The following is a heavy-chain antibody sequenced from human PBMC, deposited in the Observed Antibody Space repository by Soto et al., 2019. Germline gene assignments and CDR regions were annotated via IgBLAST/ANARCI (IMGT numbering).Heavy chain of an antibody. CDR1: GCSFTSYW. J-gene: IGHJ4*02. V-gene: IGHV5-51*01. CDR3: AREFYDSSGYSDYFDY. Sequence: PGESLKISCKGSGCSFTSYWIGWVRQMPGKGLEWMGIIYPGDSDTRYSPSFQGQVTISADKSISTAYLQWSSLKASDTAMYYCAREFYDSSGYSDYFDYWGQGTLVTVSS. D-gene: IGHD3-22*01. CDR2: IYPGDSDT.